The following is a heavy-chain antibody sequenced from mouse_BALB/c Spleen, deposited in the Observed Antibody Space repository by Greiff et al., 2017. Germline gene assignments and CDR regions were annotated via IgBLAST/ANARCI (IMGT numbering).Heavy chain of an antibody. V-gene: IGHV5-6-5*01. Sequence: EVMLVESGGGLVKPGGSLKLSCAASGFTFSSYAMSWVRQTPEKRLEWVASISSGGSTYYPDSVKGRFTISRDNARNILYLQMSSLRSEDTAMYYCAREKYGNYGAYWGQGTLVTVSA. CDR3: AREKYGNYGAY. CDR1: GFTFSSYA. CDR2: ISSGGST. D-gene: IGHD2-10*02. J-gene: IGHJ3*01.